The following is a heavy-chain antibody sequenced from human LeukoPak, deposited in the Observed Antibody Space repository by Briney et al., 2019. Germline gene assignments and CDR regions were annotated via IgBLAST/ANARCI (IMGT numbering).Heavy chain of an antibody. CDR2: IYYSGST. D-gene: IGHD2-2*01. J-gene: IGHJ5*02. Sequence: SETLSLTCTVSGVSISSYYWSWIRQPPGKGLEWIGYIYYSGSTNYSPSLKSRVTISLDTSKNQFSLKLSSVTAADTAVYYCARSGTSDYNWFDPWGQGTLVTVSS. CDR1: GVSISSYY. CDR3: ARSGTSDYNWFDP. V-gene: IGHV4-59*08.